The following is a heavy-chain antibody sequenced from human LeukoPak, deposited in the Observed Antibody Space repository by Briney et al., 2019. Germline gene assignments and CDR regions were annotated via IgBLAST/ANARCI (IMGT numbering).Heavy chain of an antibody. CDR3: ARDSGSYPHWFAP. J-gene: IGHJ5*02. Sequence: SETLSLTCTVSGGSISSYYWNWIRQPPGKGLEWIGYIFYSGITNYNPSLRSRVTISVDTSKKQFSLKLTPVTAADTAVYYCARDSGSYPHWFAPWGQGTLVTVSS. D-gene: IGHD1-26*01. CDR1: GGSISSYY. CDR2: IFYSGIT. V-gene: IGHV4-59*01.